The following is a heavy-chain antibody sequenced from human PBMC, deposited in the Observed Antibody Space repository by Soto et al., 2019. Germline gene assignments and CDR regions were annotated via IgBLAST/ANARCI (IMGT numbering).Heavy chain of an antibody. CDR1: GYPLPGYA. J-gene: IGHJ4*02. CDR2: INAGNGNT. D-gene: IGHD3-3*01. CDR3: ARYHDFWSGYLDY. V-gene: IGHV1-3*01. Sequence: GASVKVSCRASGYPLPGYAMHWVRQTPGQRLEWMGWINAGNGNTKYSQKFQGRVPITRERSASTAYMELSSLRSEDTAVYYWARYHDFWSGYLDYWGQGTLVTVSS.